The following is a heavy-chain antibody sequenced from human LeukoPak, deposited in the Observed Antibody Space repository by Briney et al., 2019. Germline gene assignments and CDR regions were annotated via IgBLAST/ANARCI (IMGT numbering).Heavy chain of an antibody. D-gene: IGHD2-15*01. Sequence: GGSLRLSCAASGFIFDDYTMHWVRQAPGKGLEWVSLITWDGGFTYYADSVKGRFTVSRGNSKNSLYLQMNSLRTEDTALYYCARVGGTGYSSYFYFMDVWGKGTTVTVSS. CDR1: GFIFDDYT. CDR2: ITWDGGFT. CDR3: ARVGGTGYSSYFYFMDV. J-gene: IGHJ6*03. V-gene: IGHV3-43*01.